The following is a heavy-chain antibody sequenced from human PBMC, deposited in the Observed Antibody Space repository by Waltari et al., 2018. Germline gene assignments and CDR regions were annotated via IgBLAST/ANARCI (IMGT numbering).Heavy chain of an antibody. V-gene: IGHV4-34*01. CDR1: GGSFSGYY. J-gene: IGHJ6*02. CDR3: ARRRLGCSSTSCYTGYYYGMDD. CDR2: INHSGST. Sequence: QVQLQESGPGLVKPSETLSLTCAVYGGSFSGYYWSWIRQPPGKGLEWIGEINHSGSTNYNPSLKSRVTISVDTSKNQFSLKLSSVTAADTAVYYCARRRLGCSSTSCYTGYYYGMDDWGQGTTVTVSS. D-gene: IGHD2-2*02.